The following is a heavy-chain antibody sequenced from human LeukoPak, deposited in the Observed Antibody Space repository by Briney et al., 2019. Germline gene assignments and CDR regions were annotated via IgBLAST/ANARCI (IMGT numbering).Heavy chain of an antibody. J-gene: IGHJ5*02. CDR1: GYTFTSYG. V-gene: IGHV1-18*01. Sequence: GASVKVSCKASGYTFTSYGISWVRQAPGQGLEWMGWISAYNGNTNYAQKLRGRVTMTTDTSTSTAYMELRSLRSDDTAVYYCARDGAAAGTFVTWFDPWGQGTLVTVSS. CDR3: ARDGAAAGTFVTWFDP. D-gene: IGHD6-13*01. CDR2: ISAYNGNT.